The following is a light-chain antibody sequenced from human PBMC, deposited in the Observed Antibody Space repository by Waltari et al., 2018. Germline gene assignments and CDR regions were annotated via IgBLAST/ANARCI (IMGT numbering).Light chain of an antibody. CDR3: MQGTHFPPT. CDR1: QSLLHSNGNTY. J-gene: IGKJ1*01. CDR2: KVF. V-gene: IGKV2-30*02. Sequence: DVVMTQSPLSLPITPGQPASMTCRSSQSLLHSNGNTYLSWFLQKPGQPPRRLIYKVFNRDSGVPDRFSGSGAGTEFTLKISRVEAEDVGVYYCMQGTHFPPTFGQGTKVEIK.